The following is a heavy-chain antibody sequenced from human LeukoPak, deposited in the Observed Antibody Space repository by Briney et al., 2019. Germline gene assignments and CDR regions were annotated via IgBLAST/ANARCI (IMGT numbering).Heavy chain of an antibody. V-gene: IGHV1-18*01. Sequence: GASVKVSPKASVYTFTRYGISWVRQAPGQGLEWMGRISAYNGNTNYAQKLQGRVTMTTVTSTSTAYMELRSLRSDDPAVYYCARVAYDSSGSYFDYWGQGTLVTVSS. CDR2: ISAYNGNT. CDR1: VYTFTRYG. D-gene: IGHD3-22*01. CDR3: ARVAYDSSGSYFDY. J-gene: IGHJ4*02.